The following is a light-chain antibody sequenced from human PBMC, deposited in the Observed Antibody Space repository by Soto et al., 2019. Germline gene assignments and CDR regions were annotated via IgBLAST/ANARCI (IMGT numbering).Light chain of an antibody. J-gene: IGLJ2*01. V-gene: IGLV2-14*01. CDR1: TNDIGAFNY. Sequence: QSALTQPASVSGSPGQSITISCTGTTNDIGAFNYVSWYQQHPGKAPKLILYEVTNRPSGVSNRFSGSNSGNTASLTISGLQAEDEADYYCSSYTSTSTRVFGGGTKLTVL. CDR3: SSYTSTSTRV. CDR2: EVT.